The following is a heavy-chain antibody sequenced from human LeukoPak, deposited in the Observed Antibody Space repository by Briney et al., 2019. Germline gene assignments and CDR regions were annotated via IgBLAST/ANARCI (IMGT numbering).Heavy chain of an antibody. V-gene: IGHV4-34*01. Sequence: MPSETLSLTCAVYGGSFSGYYWSWIRQPPGKGLEWIGEINHSGSTNYNPSLKSRVTISVDTSKNQLSLKLRSVTAADTAVYYCARGRHIVVVPAAPPGYFQHWGQGTLVTVSS. CDR1: GGSFSGYY. CDR3: ARGRHIVVVPAAPPGYFQH. D-gene: IGHD2-2*01. J-gene: IGHJ1*01. CDR2: INHSGST.